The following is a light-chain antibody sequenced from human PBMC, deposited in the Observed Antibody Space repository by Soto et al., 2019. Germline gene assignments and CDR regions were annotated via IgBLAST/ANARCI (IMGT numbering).Light chain of an antibody. CDR1: QSVSSY. Sequence: EIVLTQSPATLSLSPGERATLSCRASQSVSSYLAWYQQKPGQAPRLLIYDASNRATGIPARFSSSGSGTDFPLTISSLEPEDFVVYYCQQRSNWPLTFGGGTKVEIK. J-gene: IGKJ4*01. CDR3: QQRSNWPLT. V-gene: IGKV3-11*01. CDR2: DAS.